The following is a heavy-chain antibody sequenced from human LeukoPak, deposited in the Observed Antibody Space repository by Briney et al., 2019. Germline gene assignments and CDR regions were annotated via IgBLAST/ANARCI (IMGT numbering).Heavy chain of an antibody. CDR3: ARGEFGDYYYYYMDV. V-gene: IGHV3-21*01. J-gene: IGHJ6*03. CDR2: INSSSGYI. CDR1: GFTFSSYS. D-gene: IGHD2/OR15-2a*01. Sequence: GGSLRVSCEASGFTFSSYSMNWVRQAPGKGLEWVSSINSSSGYIYYAQSVKGRFTISRDTANNSLYLQMNSLRAEDTAAYYCARGEFGDYYYYYMDVWGKGTTVTVSS.